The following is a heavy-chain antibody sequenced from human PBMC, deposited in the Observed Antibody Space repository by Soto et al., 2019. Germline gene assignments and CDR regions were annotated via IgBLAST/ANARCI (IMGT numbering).Heavy chain of an antibody. CDR1: GFSLSSTGAA. J-gene: IGHJ4*02. D-gene: IGHD2-2*01. CDR3: THRGPATEFDY. V-gene: IGHV2-5*02. CDR2: IYWDDDK. Sequence: QITLKESGPTLVKPTQTLTLTCTFSGFSLSSTGAAVGWIRQPPGRALEWLALIYWDDDKRYSPSLNNRLTITKGTSKNQVVLTMTNMDPVDTATYYCTHRGPATEFDYRGQGALVTVSS.